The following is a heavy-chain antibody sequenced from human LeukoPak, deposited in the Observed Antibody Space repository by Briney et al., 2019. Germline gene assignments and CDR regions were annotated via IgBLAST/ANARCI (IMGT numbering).Heavy chain of an antibody. V-gene: IGHV3-15*01. Sequence: PGGSLRLSCAASGFTLSNAWMSWVRQAPGKGLEWVGRIKSKTDGGTTDYAAPVKGRFTISRDDSKNTLYLQMNSLKTEDTAVYYCTTGGSSWPYYYYGMDVWGQGTTVTVSS. CDR2: IKSKTDGGTT. D-gene: IGHD6-13*01. CDR3: TTGGSSWPYYYYGMDV. CDR1: GFTLSNAW. J-gene: IGHJ6*02.